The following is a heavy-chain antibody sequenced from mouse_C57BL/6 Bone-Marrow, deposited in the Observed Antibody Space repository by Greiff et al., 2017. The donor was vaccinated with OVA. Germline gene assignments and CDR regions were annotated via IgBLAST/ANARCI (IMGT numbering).Heavy chain of an antibody. CDR3: ARVIYDGYYEAY. Sequence: QVQLQQPWAELVKPGASVKMSCKASGYTFTSYWITWVKQRPGQGLEWIGDIYPGSGSTNYNEKFKSKATLTVDTSSSTAYMQLSSLTSEDSAVYYCARVIYDGYYEAYWGQGTLVTVSA. D-gene: IGHD2-3*01. CDR1: GYTFTSYW. V-gene: IGHV1-55*01. J-gene: IGHJ3*01. CDR2: IYPGSGST.